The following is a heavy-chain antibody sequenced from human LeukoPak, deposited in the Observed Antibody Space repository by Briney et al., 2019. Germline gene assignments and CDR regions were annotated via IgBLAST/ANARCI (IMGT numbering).Heavy chain of an antibody. V-gene: IGHV1-58*02. J-gene: IGHJ1*01. Sequence: SVKVSCKASGFSFTSSAMQWVRQARGQRLEWIGWIVVGSGNRNYAQKFQERVSITRDMSTGTAYMELSSLRSEDTAVYFCAAGTSGRPEYFQHWGQGTLVTVSS. D-gene: IGHD1-14*01. CDR2: IVVGSGNR. CDR3: AAGTSGRPEYFQH. CDR1: GFSFTSSA.